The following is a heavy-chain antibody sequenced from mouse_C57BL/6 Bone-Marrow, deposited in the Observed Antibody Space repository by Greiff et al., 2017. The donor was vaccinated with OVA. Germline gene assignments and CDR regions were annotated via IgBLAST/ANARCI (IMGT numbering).Heavy chain of an antibody. CDR2: IYPGDGDT. Sequence: QVQLKESGAELVKPGASVKISCKASGYAFSSYWMNWVKQRPGKGLEWIGQIYPGDGDTNYNGKFKGKATLTADKSSSTAYMQLSSLTSEDSAVYFCARWGYGAYWGQGTLVTVSA. J-gene: IGHJ3*01. CDR3: ARWGYGAY. V-gene: IGHV1-80*01. D-gene: IGHD2-2*01. CDR1: GYAFSSYW.